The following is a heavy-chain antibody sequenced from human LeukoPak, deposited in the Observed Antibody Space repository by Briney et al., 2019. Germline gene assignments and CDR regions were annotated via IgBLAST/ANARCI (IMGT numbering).Heavy chain of an antibody. CDR3: AKVIVPYYYYYMDV. J-gene: IGHJ6*03. Sequence: GGSLRLSCAASGFTFSSYAMSWVRQAPGKGLEWVSAISGSGGSTYYADSVKGRFTISRDNSKNTLYLQMNSLRAEDTAVYYCAKVIVPYYYYYMDVWGKGTTATVSS. CDR1: GFTFSSYA. D-gene: IGHD2-15*01. CDR2: ISGSGGST. V-gene: IGHV3-23*01.